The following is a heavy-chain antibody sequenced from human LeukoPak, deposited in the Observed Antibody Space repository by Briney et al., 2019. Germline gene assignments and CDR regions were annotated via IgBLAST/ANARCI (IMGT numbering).Heavy chain of an antibody. D-gene: IGHD2-21*02. CDR3: ASSCGGDCFGAFDI. CDR2: IYHSGST. Sequence: SETLSLTCAVSGGSISSGGYSWSWIRQPPGKGPEWIGYIYHSGSTYYNPSLKSRVTISVDRSKNQFSLKLSSVTAADTAVYYCASSCGGDCFGAFDIWGQGTMVTVSS. CDR1: GGSISSGGYS. J-gene: IGHJ3*02. V-gene: IGHV4-30-2*01.